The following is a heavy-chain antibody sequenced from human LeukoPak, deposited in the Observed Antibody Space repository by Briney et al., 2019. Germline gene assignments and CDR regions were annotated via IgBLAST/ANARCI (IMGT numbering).Heavy chain of an antibody. V-gene: IGHV1-69*13. J-gene: IGHJ4*02. Sequence: ASVKVSCKASGGTFSSYAISWVRQAPGQGLEWMGGIIPIFGTANYAQKFQGRVTITAGESTSTAYMELSSLRSEDTAVYYCARGGPPGVTTGDYWGQGTLVTVSS. CDR2: IIPIFGTA. D-gene: IGHD4-11*01. CDR1: GGTFSSYA. CDR3: ARGGPPGVTTGDY.